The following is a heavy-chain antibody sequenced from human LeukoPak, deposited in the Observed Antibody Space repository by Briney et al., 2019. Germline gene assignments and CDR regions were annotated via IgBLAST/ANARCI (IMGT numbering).Heavy chain of an antibody. J-gene: IGHJ4*02. CDR2: MYTGSDT. D-gene: IGHD2-2*01. Sequence: PGRSLRLSSAASGFTVSGNYMSSVRQAPGQGLEWVSVMYTGSDTYYVDSLKGRFTISRDNSKNTLYLQTNSLRAEDTAVYYSARHRGYCTSTSCYPYYFNYWGQGTLVTVSS. CDR3: ARHRGYCTSTSCYPYYFNY. CDR1: GFTVSGNY. V-gene: IGHV3-66*04.